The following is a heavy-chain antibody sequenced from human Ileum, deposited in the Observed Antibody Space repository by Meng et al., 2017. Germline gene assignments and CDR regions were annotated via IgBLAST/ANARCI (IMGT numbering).Heavy chain of an antibody. V-gene: IGHV3-74*02. CDR3: GPESTGDD. J-gene: IGHJ4*02. D-gene: IGHD2-2*01. CDR2: INHDGRGT. CDR1: GFTFSSYW. Sequence: EVGPVGAGGGVVQSGWSLRLSCVASGFTFSSYWRHWVRQAPGKGLVWISRINHDGRGTHYADAVKGRFTISRDNAKNNLYLQINSLRAEDTGVYYCGPESTGDDWGQGTLVTVSS.